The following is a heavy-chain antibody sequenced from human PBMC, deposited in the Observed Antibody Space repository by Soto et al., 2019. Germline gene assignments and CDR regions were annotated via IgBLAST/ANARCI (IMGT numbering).Heavy chain of an antibody. CDR3: ARHGSGYSSGWYFPAHPDY. Sequence: SETLSLTCTVSGGSISSSSYYWGWIRQPPGKGLEWIGSIYYSGSTYYNPSLKSRVTISVDTSKNQFSLKLSSVTAADTAVYYCARHGSGYSSGWYFPAHPDYWGQGTLVTVSS. J-gene: IGHJ4*02. D-gene: IGHD6-19*01. V-gene: IGHV4-39*01. CDR1: GGSISSSSYY. CDR2: IYYSGST.